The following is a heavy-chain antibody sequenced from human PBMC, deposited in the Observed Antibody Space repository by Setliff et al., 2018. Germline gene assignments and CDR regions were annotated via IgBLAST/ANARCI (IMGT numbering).Heavy chain of an antibody. CDR2: ISPRSIYI. Sequence: PGESLKISCVAYEFTFSTYSMHWVRQAPGKGLEWVSSISPRSIYIYYADSVRGRFTISRDNAQNSLYLQMNTLGAEDTAVYYCARSPANGGHDAFDIWGQGTMVTVSS. CDR3: ARSPANGGHDAFDI. V-gene: IGHV3-21*01. CDR1: EFTFSTYS. D-gene: IGHD6-25*01. J-gene: IGHJ3*02.